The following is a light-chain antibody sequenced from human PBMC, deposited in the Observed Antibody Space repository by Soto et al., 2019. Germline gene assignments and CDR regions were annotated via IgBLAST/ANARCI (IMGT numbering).Light chain of an antibody. CDR3: QQYGSSSYT. J-gene: IGKJ2*01. V-gene: IGKV3-20*01. CDR2: GSS. CDR1: QSVSSSY. Sequence: EIVLTQSPGTLSLSPGERATLSCRASQSVSSSYLAWYQQKPGQAPRLLIYGSSSRATGIPDRFSGSGSGTAFTLTISRLEPEVFAVYYCQQYGSSSYTFGQGTKLEIK.